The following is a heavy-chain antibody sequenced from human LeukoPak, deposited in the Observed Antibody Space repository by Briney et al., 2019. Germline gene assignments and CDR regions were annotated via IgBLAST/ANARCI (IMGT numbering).Heavy chain of an antibody. Sequence: GGSLRLSCAASGFTFSSYGMHWVRQAPGKGLEWVAVISYDGTNEYYADSVKGRFTISRDNSKNTLYLQMNSLRAEDTAVYYCSKRGELGLAGYFPFHYCGQGTLVTVSS. CDR3: SKRGELGLAGYFPFHY. CDR1: GFTFSSYG. V-gene: IGHV3-30*18. CDR2: ISYDGTNE. J-gene: IGHJ4*02. D-gene: IGHD3-9*01.